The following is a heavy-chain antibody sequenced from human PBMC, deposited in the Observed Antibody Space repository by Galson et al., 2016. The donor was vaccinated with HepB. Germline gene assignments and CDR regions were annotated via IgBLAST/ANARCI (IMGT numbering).Heavy chain of an antibody. CDR1: GGSISNSY. D-gene: IGHD3-3*01. J-gene: IGHJ4*02. CDR3: ARDHDFWSGFLEF. CDR2: IYSSGTN. Sequence: ETLSLTCTVSGGSISNSYWSWIRQPAGKGLEWIGRIYSSGTNNYNPSLKNGVTISVDTSKNQFSLHLSSLTAADTAVYYCARDHDFWSGFLEFWGQGTLVTVSS. V-gene: IGHV4-4*07.